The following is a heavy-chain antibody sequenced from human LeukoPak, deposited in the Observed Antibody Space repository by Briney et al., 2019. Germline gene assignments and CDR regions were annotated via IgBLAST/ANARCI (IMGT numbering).Heavy chain of an antibody. V-gene: IGHV3-48*01. Sequence: GGSLRLSCAASGFTFSSYSMNWVRQAPGKGLEWVSYISSSSSTIYYADSVKGRFTISRDNAKNSLYLQMNSLRAEDTAVYYCARDPLQGRPTTVTHPVCWGQGTLVTVSS. CDR2: ISSSSSTI. J-gene: IGHJ4*02. D-gene: IGHD4-17*01. CDR1: GFTFSSYS. CDR3: ARDPLQGRPTTVTHPVC.